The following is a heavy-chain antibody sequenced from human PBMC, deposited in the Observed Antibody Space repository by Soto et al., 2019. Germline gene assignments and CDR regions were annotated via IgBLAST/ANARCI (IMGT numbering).Heavy chain of an antibody. V-gene: IGHV1-18*01. J-gene: IGHJ4*02. CDR2: INTYNGNR. D-gene: IGHD3-22*01. Sequence: VALVKASCKASGYSFSSYGIHWVRQAPGQGLEWMGWINTYNGNRNFAQKFEDRVTMTTATSANTVFMELRSLKSDDTAMYYFARDKLRGYDNSGFYFWGRGTPVPVSS. CDR1: GYSFSSYG. CDR3: ARDKLRGYDNSGFYF.